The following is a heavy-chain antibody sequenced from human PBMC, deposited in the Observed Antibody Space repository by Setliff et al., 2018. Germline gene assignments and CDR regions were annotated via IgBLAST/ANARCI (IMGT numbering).Heavy chain of an antibody. CDR2: INWNGGNT. D-gene: IGHD3-22*01. CDR1: GFTFVDYG. Sequence: TGGSLRLSCAASGFTFVDYGMSWVRQAPGKGLEWVSGINWNGGNTDYADSVTGRFTISRDNAKNTLFLQMHGLRVEDTAVYYCAKDRSDTDYYDSSGSSLDYWGQGTLVTVSS. V-gene: IGHV3-20*04. CDR3: AKDRSDTDYYDSSGSSLDY. J-gene: IGHJ4*01.